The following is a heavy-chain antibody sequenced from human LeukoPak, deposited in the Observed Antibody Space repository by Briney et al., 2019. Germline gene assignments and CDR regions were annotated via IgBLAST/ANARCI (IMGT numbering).Heavy chain of an antibody. J-gene: IGHJ4*02. D-gene: IGHD3-3*01. V-gene: IGHV4-4*07. CDR1: GGSMSSYY. CDR2: IYTSGST. CDR3: ARETNDFWSGYYGGRYYFDY. Sequence: SETLSLTRTVSGGSMSSYYWSWIRQPAGKGLEWIGRIYTSGSTNYNPSLKSRVTMSVDTSKNQFSLKLSSVTAADTAVYYCARETNDFWSGYYGGRYYFDYWGQGTLVTVSS.